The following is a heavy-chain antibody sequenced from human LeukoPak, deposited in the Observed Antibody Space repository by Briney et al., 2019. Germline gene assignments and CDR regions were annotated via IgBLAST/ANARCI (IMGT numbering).Heavy chain of an antibody. V-gene: IGHV1-2*02. CDR2: INPNSGGT. Sequence: GASVKVSCKASGYTFTGYYMHWVRQAPGQGLEWMGWINPNSGGTNYAQKFQGRVTMTRDTSISTAYMELSRLRSDDTAVYYCARVPESIQLWLFDYWGQGTLVTVSS. D-gene: IGHD5-18*01. CDR1: GYTFTGYY. J-gene: IGHJ4*02. CDR3: ARVPESIQLWLFDY.